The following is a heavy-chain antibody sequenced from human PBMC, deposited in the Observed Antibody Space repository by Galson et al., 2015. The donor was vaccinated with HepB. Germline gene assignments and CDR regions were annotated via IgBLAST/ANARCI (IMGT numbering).Heavy chain of an antibody. CDR3: ARDGVAAAGTSAYYYYYGMDV. V-gene: IGHV1-2*04. CDR1: GYTFTGYY. J-gene: IGHJ6*02. CDR2: INPNSGGT. D-gene: IGHD6-13*01. Sequence: SVKVSCKASGYTFTGYYMHWVRQAPGQGLEWMGWINPNSGGTNYAQKFQGWVTMTRDTSISTAYMELSRLRSDDTAVYYCARDGVAAAGTSAYYYYYGMDVWGQGTTVTVSS.